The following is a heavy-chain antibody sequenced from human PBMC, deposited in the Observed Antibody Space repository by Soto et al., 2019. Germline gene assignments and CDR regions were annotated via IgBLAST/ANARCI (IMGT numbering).Heavy chain of an antibody. CDR3: ARGGTPIAL. Sequence: QVQLVQSGAEVKKPGDAVKVSCKASGYTFTSYVISWVRQAPGQVLEWMGWSRAYNGNTNYAQKLQGRVTMTTDTSTSPAYMELRILRSYDMAVYYCARGGTPIALWGQGTLVTVSS. V-gene: IGHV1-18*03. CDR2: SRAYNGNT. J-gene: IGHJ5*02. CDR1: GYTFTSYV. D-gene: IGHD1-1*01.